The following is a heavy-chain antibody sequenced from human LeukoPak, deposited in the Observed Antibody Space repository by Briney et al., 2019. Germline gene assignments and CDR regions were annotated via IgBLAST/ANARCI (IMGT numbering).Heavy chain of an antibody. Sequence: PSETLSLTCTVSGGSISSSSYYWGWIRQPPGKGLEWIGSIYYSGSTYYNPSLKSRVTISVDTSKNQFSLKLSSVTAADTAVYYCARHEQLAALDAFDIWGQGTMVTVSS. CDR3: ARHEQLAALDAFDI. D-gene: IGHD6-6*01. V-gene: IGHV4-39*01. J-gene: IGHJ3*02. CDR1: GGSISSSSYY. CDR2: IYYSGST.